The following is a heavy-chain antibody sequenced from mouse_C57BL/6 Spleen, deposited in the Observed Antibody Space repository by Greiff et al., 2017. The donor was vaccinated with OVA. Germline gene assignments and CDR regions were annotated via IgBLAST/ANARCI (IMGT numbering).Heavy chain of an antibody. CDR2: INPNNGGT. D-gene: IGHD1-2*01. CDR1: GYTFTDYN. J-gene: IGHJ1*03. Sequence: EVQLQQPGAELVKPGASVKLSCKASGYTFTDYNMDWVKQSHGKSLEWIGDINPNNGGTIYNQKFKGKATLTVDKSSSTAYMELRSLTSEDTAVYYCARCSYYGTWYFDVWGTGTTVTVSS. V-gene: IGHV1-18*01. CDR3: ARCSYYGTWYFDV.